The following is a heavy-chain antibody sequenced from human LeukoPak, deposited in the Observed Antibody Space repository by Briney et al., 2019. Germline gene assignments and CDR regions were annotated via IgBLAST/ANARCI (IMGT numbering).Heavy chain of an antibody. J-gene: IGHJ4*02. CDR1: GFTFSSYW. CDR3: ARTYCSSTSCYDY. V-gene: IGHV3-7*01. CDR2: IKQDGSEK. D-gene: IGHD2-2*01. Sequence: PGGSLRLSCAASGFTFSSYWMSWVRQAPGKVLEWVANIKQDGSEKYYVDSVKGRFTISRDNAKNSLYLQMNSLRAEDTAVYYCARTYCSSTSCYDYWGQGTLVTVSS.